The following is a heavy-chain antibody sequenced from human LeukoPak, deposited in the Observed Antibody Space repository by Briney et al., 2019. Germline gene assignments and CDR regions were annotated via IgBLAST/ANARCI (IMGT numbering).Heavy chain of an antibody. Sequence: GASVKVSCKASGYTFTSYAMHWVRQAPGQRLEWMGWINAGNGNTKYSQKFQGRVTITADESTSTAYMELSSLRSEDTAVYYCARAPDSSGYYYYFDYWGQGTLVTVPS. J-gene: IGHJ4*02. CDR1: GYTFTSYA. D-gene: IGHD3-22*01. CDR3: ARAPDSSGYYYYFDY. V-gene: IGHV1-3*01. CDR2: INAGNGNT.